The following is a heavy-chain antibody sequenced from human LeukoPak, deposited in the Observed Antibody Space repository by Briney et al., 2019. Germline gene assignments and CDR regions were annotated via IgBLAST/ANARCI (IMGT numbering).Heavy chain of an antibody. CDR1: GYTITDYY. J-gene: IGHJ6*03. Sequence: ASVKVSCKASGYTITDYYIHWVRQAPGQGLEWMGWINPNSGGTNYAQKFQGRVAMTSDTSISTAYMELSRLRSDDTAVYYCARGVYYYDSSGYSPPTFYYYMDVWGKGTTVTVSS. V-gene: IGHV1-2*02. CDR2: INPNSGGT. D-gene: IGHD3-22*01. CDR3: ARGVYYYDSSGYSPPTFYYYMDV.